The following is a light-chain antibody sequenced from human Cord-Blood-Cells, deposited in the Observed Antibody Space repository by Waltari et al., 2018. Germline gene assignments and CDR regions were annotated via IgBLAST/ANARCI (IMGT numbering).Light chain of an antibody. J-gene: IGLJ1*01. CDR1: SLRSDY. Sequence: SSELTQDPAVSVALGQTVRITCQGDSLRSDYASWYQQKPGQAPVLVIYGKNNRPSGIPDRFSGSSSGNTASLTITGAQAEDEADYYCNSRDSSGNHQDVFGTGTKVTVL. V-gene: IGLV3-19*01. CDR3: NSRDSSGNHQDV. CDR2: GKN.